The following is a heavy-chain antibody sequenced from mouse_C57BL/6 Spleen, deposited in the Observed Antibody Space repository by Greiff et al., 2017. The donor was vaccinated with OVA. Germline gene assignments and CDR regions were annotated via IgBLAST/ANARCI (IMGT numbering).Heavy chain of an antibody. J-gene: IGHJ3*01. V-gene: IGHV10-1*01. CDR1: GFSFNTYA. Sequence: EVQLQESGGGLVQPKGSLKLSCAASGFSFNTYAMNWVRQAPGKGLEWVARIRSKSNNYATYYADSVKDRFTISRDDSESMLYLQMNNLKTEDAAMYYCVRHGGGYWGQGTLVTVSA. CDR2: IRSKSNNYAT. CDR3: VRHGGGY.